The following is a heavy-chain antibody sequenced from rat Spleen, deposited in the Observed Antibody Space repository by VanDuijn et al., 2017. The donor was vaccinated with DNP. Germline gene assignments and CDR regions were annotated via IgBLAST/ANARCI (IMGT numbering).Heavy chain of an antibody. CDR3: ARAPGYQHWFAY. CDR2: ISYSGST. Sequence: EVQLQESGPGLVKPSQSLSLTCSVTGYSIPSNYWGWIRKFPGNKMEWIGHISYSGSTSYNPSLKSRISITRDTSKNQFFLQLNSVTTEDTATYYCARAPGYQHWFAYWGQGTLVTVSS. CDR1: GYSIPSNY. V-gene: IGHV3-1*01. J-gene: IGHJ3*01. D-gene: IGHD1-4*01.